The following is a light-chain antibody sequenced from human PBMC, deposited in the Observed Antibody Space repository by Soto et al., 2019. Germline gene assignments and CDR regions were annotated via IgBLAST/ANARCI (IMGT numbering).Light chain of an antibody. Sequence: QSVLTQPPSVSGAPGQRVTISCTVSRSNIGAGYDVHWYQQIPGTAPKLLIYGNTNRPSGVPDRFSGSKSGTSASLAITGLQAEDEADYYCQSYDSSRSVWVFGGGTQLTVL. CDR3: QSYDSSRSVWV. CDR1: RSNIGAGYD. CDR2: GNT. V-gene: IGLV1-40*01. J-gene: IGLJ3*02.